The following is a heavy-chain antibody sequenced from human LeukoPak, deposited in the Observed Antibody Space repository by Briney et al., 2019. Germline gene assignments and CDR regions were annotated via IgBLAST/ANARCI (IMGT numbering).Heavy chain of an antibody. Sequence: ASVKVSCKVSGYTLTELSMHWVRQAPGKGLEWMGGFDPEDGETIYAQKFQGRVTMTEDTSTDTAYMELSSLRSEDTAVYYCATGGDCSSTSCYRYSRYYYYMDVWGKGTTVTVSS. CDR2: FDPEDGET. V-gene: IGHV1-24*01. D-gene: IGHD2-2*01. J-gene: IGHJ6*03. CDR3: ATGGDCSSTSCYRYSRYYYYMDV. CDR1: GYTLTELS.